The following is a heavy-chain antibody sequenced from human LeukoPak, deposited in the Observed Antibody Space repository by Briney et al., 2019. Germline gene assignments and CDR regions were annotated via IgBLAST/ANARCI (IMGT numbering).Heavy chain of an antibody. D-gene: IGHD3-10*01. CDR2: INGGLENT. Sequence: ASVKVSCKASGYTFTNYAIHWVRQAPGQSLEWMGQINGGLENTKYSQRFLGRVTITRDISANTAYMELSSLTSEDTAVYYCARAEVLLSYGHNKHCLDVWGQGATVTVSS. CDR3: ARAEVLLSYGHNKHCLDV. J-gene: IGHJ6*02. V-gene: IGHV1-3*01. CDR1: GYTFTNYA.